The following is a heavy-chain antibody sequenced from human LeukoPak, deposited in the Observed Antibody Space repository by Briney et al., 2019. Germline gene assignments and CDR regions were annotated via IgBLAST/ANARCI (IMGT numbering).Heavy chain of an antibody. Sequence: PGGSLRLSCTASGFTFSSYGMHWVRQAPGKGLEWVAFIRYDGSNKYYADSVKGRFTISRDNSKNTLYLQMNSLRAEDTAVYYCAKDLRGYCSSTSCSAFDYWGQGTLVTDSS. V-gene: IGHV3-30*02. CDR1: GFTFSSYG. J-gene: IGHJ4*02. D-gene: IGHD2-2*01. CDR2: IRYDGSNK. CDR3: AKDLRGYCSSTSCSAFDY.